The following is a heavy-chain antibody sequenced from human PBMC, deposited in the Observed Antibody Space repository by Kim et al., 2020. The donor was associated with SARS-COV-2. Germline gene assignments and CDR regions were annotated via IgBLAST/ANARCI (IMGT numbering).Heavy chain of an antibody. CDR2: IYHSGST. Sequence: SETLSLTCTVSGYSISSGYYWGWIRQPPGKGLEWIGSIYHSGSTYYNPSLKSRVTISVDTSKNQFSLKLSSVTAADTAVYYCAREHCSSTSCYEDAFDIWGQGTMVTVSS. V-gene: IGHV4-38-2*02. J-gene: IGHJ3*02. CDR3: AREHCSSTSCYEDAFDI. D-gene: IGHD2-2*01. CDR1: GYSISSGYY.